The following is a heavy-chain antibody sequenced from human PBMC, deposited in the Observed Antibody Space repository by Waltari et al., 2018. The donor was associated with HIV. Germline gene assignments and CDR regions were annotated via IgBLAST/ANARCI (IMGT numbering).Heavy chain of an antibody. CDR1: GYTFTSYS. V-gene: IGHV1-46*03. CDR2: INPSGCST. Sequence: QVQLVQSGAEVKKPGASVKVSCKASGYTFTSYSMHWVRQAPGQGLEGMGIINPSGCSTSYAQKFQGRVTMTRDTSTSTVYMELSSLRSEDTAVYYCAREDIVVVVAARVYYFDYWGQGTLVTVSS. J-gene: IGHJ4*02. CDR3: AREDIVVVVAARVYYFDY. D-gene: IGHD2-15*01.